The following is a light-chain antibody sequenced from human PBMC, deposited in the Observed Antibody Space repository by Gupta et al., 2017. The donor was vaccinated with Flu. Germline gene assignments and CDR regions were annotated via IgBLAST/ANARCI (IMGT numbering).Light chain of an antibody. CDR1: SSDVGAYDY. V-gene: IGLV2-11*01. CDR2: DVS. J-gene: IGLJ2*01. CDR3: CSYAGSYTRI. Sequence: QSALTQPRSVSGSPGQSVTISCTGTSSDVGAYDYVSWYQQHPGKAPKVMIYDVSKRPSGVPDRFSGSKSGDTASLTISGLQADDEADYYCCSYAGSYTRIFGGGNKLTVL.